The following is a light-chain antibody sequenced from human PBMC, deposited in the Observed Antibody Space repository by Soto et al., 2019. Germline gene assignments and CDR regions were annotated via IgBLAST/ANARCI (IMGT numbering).Light chain of an antibody. V-gene: IGLV2-8*01. CDR3: QSYAGSNTYV. Sequence: QSVLTQPPSASGSPGQSVTSSCTGTKNDIGVYDFVSWYQHHPGKAPRLIIYEVVQRPSGVPDRFSGSKSGNTASLPVSGLQAADEADYFCQSYAGSNTYVFGSGTKLTVL. J-gene: IGLJ1*01. CDR2: EVV. CDR1: KNDIGVYDF.